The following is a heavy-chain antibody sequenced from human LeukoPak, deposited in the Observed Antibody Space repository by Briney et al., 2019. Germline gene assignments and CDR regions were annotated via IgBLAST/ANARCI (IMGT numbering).Heavy chain of an antibody. CDR1: GFTFSSYS. D-gene: IGHD2-2*01. CDR2: ISSSSSYI. V-gene: IGHV3-21*04. Sequence: PGGSLRLSCAASGFTFSSYSMNWVRQAPGKGLEWVSSISSSSSYIYYADSVKGRFTISRDNSKNTLYLQMNSLRAEDTAVYYCAKGLDQYYFDYWGQGTLVTVSS. J-gene: IGHJ4*02. CDR3: AKGLDQYYFDY.